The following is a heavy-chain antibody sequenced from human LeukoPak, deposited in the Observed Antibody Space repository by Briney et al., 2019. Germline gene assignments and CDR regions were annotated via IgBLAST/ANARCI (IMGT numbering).Heavy chain of an antibody. D-gene: IGHD6-13*01. CDR1: GXTFSDYS. J-gene: IGHJ3*02. CDR2: ISSSSSYI. V-gene: IGHV3-21*01. CDR3: ARGGYSSTWLYAFDI. Sequence: GGSLRLSCAASGXTFSDYSMNWVRQAPGKGLEWVSSISSSSSYIYYADSVKGRFTISRDNAKNSLYLQMNSLRAEDTALYYCARGGYSSTWLYAFDIWGQGTVVTVSS.